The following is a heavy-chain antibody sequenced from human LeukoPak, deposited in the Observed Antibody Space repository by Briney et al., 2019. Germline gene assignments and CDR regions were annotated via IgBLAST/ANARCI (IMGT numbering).Heavy chain of an antibody. CDR2: IYYSGTT. D-gene: IGHD4-17*01. Sequence: PSETLSLTCTVSGXSISSYYWCWIRQPPGKGREWIGYIYYSGTTNYNPSLKSRVTISVDTSKNQFSLKVNSVTAADTAVYYCVRSKSGTYGWFDPWGQGTLVTVSS. J-gene: IGHJ5*02. CDR3: VRSKSGTYGWFDP. V-gene: IGHV4-59*01. CDR1: GXSISSYY.